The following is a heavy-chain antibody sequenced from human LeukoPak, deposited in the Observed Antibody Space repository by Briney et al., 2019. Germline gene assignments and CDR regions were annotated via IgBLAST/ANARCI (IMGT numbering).Heavy chain of an antibody. CDR2: IRYDGSNK. CDR1: GFTFSSYG. V-gene: IGHV3-30*02. J-gene: IGHJ4*02. CDR3: ARDPPVTKGSYFDY. D-gene: IGHD4-17*01. Sequence: GGSLRLSCAASGFTFSSYGMHWVRQAPGKGLEWVAFIRYDGSNKYYADSVKGRFTISRDNSKNTLYLQMNSLRAEDTAVYYCARDPPVTKGSYFDYWGQGTLVTVSS.